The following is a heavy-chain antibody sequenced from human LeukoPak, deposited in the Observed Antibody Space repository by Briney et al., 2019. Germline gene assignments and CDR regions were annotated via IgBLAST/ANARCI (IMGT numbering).Heavy chain of an antibody. D-gene: IGHD3-3*01. CDR1: GFTFSNAW. CDR3: TTDLQWLRDFWSGYYTFDY. J-gene: IGHJ4*02. V-gene: IGHV3-15*01. Sequence: GGSLRLSCAASGFTFSNAWMSWVRQAPGKGLEWVGRIKSKTDGGTTDYAAPVKGRFTISRDDSKNTLYLQTNSLKTEDTAVYYCTTDLQWLRDFWSGYYTFDYWGQGTLVTVSS. CDR2: IKSKTDGGTT.